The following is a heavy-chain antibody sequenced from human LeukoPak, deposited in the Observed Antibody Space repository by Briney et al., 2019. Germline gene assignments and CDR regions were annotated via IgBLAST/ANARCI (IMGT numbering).Heavy chain of an antibody. CDR2: IYYSGST. Sequence: ASETLSLTCTVSGVSISSGDYYWSWLRQPPGKGLEWIGYIYYSGSTYYNPSLKSRVTISVDTSKNQFSLKLSSVTAADTAVYYCARTVYGSGSYSDYWGQGTLVTVSS. D-gene: IGHD3-10*01. CDR3: ARTVYGSGSYSDY. J-gene: IGHJ4*02. CDR1: GVSISSGDYY. V-gene: IGHV4-30-4*01.